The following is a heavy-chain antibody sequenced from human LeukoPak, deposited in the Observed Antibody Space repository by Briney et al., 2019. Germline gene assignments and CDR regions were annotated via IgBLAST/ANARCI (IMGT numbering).Heavy chain of an antibody. Sequence: GGSLRLSCAASGFTLSSYAMSWVRQAPGKGLEWVSAISGSGGSTYYADSVKGRFTISRDNSKNTLYLQMNSLRAEDTAVYYCANGGDVWGSDDLNWFDPWGQRTLVTVSS. CDR2: ISGSGGST. CDR3: ANGGDVWGSDDLNWFDP. CDR1: GFTLSSYA. J-gene: IGHJ5*02. D-gene: IGHD3-16*01. V-gene: IGHV3-23*01.